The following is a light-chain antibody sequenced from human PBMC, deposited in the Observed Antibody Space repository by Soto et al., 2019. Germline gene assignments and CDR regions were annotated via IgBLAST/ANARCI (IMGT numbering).Light chain of an antibody. CDR3: KSYAGSNTYV. J-gene: IGLJ1*01. Sequence: QSVLTQPPSASGSPGQSVTISCTGTKNDSGVYGFVAWYQRHPGKAPRLIIYEVVRRPSGVPARFSGSKSDNNASPPASALQAPAAADSFCKSYAGSNTYVSGSGTTVTAL. CDR1: KNDSGVYGF. CDR2: EVV. V-gene: IGLV2-8*01.